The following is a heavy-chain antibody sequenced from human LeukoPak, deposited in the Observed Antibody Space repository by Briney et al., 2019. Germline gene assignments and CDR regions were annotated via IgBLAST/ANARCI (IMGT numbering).Heavy chain of an antibody. V-gene: IGHV3-33*01. CDR1: GFTFSSYG. J-gene: IGHJ6*03. CDR2: ICYDGSNK. Sequence: GWSLRLSCAASGFTFSSYGMHWVRQAPGKGLEGVAVICYDGSNKYYADSVKDRFTISRDNSEKTLYLQMNNLTAEDRAVYYLPRGGMYTAMVTHYYYYMDVWGKGTTVTVAS. D-gene: IGHD5-18*01. CDR3: PRGGMYTAMVTHYYYYMDV.